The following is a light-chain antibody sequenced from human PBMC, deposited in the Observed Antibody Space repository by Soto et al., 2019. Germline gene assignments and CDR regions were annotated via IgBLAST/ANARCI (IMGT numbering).Light chain of an antibody. CDR1: SSDVGNYNY. CDR2: DVS. Sequence: QSVLTQPASVSGSPGQSITIYCTGTSSDVGNYNYVSWYQQHPGKAPKLMIHDVSNRPSGVSNRFSGSKSGNTASLTISGLQAEDEADYYCSSYTSSSTYVFGTGTKVTVL. V-gene: IGLV2-14*01. CDR3: SSYTSSSTYV. J-gene: IGLJ1*01.